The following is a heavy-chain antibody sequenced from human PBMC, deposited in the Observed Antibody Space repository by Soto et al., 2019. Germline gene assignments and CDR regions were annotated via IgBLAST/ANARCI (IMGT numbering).Heavy chain of an antibody. J-gene: IGHJ6*03. CDR2: IIPILGIA. Sequence: SVKVSCKASGGTFSSYTISWVRQAPGQGLEWMGRIIPILGIANYAQKFQGRVTITADKSTSTAYMELSSLRSEDTAVYYCARDNYYDFGSGPRATPYYYMDVWGKGTTVTVAS. CDR1: GGTFSSYT. V-gene: IGHV1-69*04. CDR3: ARDNYYDFGSGPRATPYYYMDV. D-gene: IGHD3-3*01.